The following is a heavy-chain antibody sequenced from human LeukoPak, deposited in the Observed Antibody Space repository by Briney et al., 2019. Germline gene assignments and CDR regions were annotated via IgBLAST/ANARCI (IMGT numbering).Heavy chain of an antibody. D-gene: IGHD3-3*01. J-gene: IGHJ5*02. CDR3: ARTTLVWLSWVFDP. CDR1: GGSISSHY. CDR2: IYYSGST. Sequence: SETLSLTCTVSGGSISSHYWSWIRQPPGKGLEWIGYIYYSGSTNYNPSLKSRVTIPVDTSKNQFSLKLSSVTAADTAVYYCARTTLVWLSWVFDPWGQGTLVTVSS. V-gene: IGHV4-59*11.